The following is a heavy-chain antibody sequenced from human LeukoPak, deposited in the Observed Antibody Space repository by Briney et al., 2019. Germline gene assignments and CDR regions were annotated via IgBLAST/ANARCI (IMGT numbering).Heavy chain of an antibody. J-gene: IGHJ4*02. D-gene: IGHD5-18*01. Sequence: ASVKVSCKASGYTFTGYYMHWVRQAPGQGLEWMGWINPNSGGTNYAQKFQGRVTMTRDTSISTAYMELSRLGSDDTAVYYCARDLGYSYVLYYFDYWGQGTLVTVSS. CDR2: INPNSGGT. CDR3: ARDLGYSYVLYYFDY. V-gene: IGHV1-2*02. CDR1: GYTFTGYY.